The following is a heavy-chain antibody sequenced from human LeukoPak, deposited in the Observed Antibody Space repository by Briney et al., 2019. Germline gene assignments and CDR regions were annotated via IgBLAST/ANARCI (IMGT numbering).Heavy chain of an antibody. CDR1: AGSISSNY. V-gene: IGHV4-59*06. J-gene: IGHJ5*02. CDR3: ARPSDYGDYEWFDH. D-gene: IGHD4-17*01. CDR2: IYYSGST. Sequence: SETLSFTSTGAAGSISSNYWGWLRQPPGQGLEWVGYIYYSGSTYSNPSLKSRVTISVDTSKNQFSLKLSSVTAADTAVYYCARPSDYGDYEWFDHWGQGTLVTVSS.